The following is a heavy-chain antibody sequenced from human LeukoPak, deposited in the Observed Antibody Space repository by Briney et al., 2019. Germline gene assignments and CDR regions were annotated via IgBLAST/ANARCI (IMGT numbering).Heavy chain of an antibody. V-gene: IGHV3-48*03. J-gene: IGHJ5*02. CDR3: ARDWEVGPAAPSWFDP. CDR1: GFTFSGYE. D-gene: IGHD1-26*01. CDR2: ISSSGSTI. Sequence: QPGGSLRLSCAASGFTFSGYEMNWVRQAPGKGLEWVSYISSSGSTIYYADSVKGRFTISRDNAKNSLYLQMDSLRAEDTAVYYCARDWEVGPAAPSWFDPWGQGTLVTVSS.